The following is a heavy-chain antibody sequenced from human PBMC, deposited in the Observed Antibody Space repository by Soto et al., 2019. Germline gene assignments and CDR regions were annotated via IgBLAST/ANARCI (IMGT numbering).Heavy chain of an antibody. CDR1: GFMFSNYW. CDR3: ARDFWSHWNFDP. D-gene: IGHD1-1*01. CDR2: INSDGSDT. Sequence: EGSLRLSCAASGFMFSNYWMHWVRQDPEKGLVWVSRINSDGSDTTYADSVKGRFTISRDNTKNTLFLQMNSLRAEDTAVYFCARDFWSHWNFDPWGQGT. V-gene: IGHV3-74*01. J-gene: IGHJ5*02.